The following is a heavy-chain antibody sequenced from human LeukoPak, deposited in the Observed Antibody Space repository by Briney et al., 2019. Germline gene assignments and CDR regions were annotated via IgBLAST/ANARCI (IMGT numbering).Heavy chain of an antibody. D-gene: IGHD6-13*01. Sequence: SQTLSLTCAVSGGSISSGGYSWSWIRQPPGKGLEWIGYIYHSGSTYYNPSLKSRVTISVDRSKNQFSLKLSSVTAADTAVYYCARGEYIAAAGTSWFDPWGQGTLVTVSS. CDR2: IYHSGST. V-gene: IGHV4-30-2*01. CDR3: ARGEYIAAAGTSWFDP. CDR1: GGSISSGGYS. J-gene: IGHJ5*02.